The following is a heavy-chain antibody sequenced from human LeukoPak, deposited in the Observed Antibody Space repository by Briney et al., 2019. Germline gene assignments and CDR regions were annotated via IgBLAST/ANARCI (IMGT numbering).Heavy chain of an antibody. CDR1: GGPISSYIYY. CDR2: GSYSGTT. Sequence: PSETLSLTCTVSGGPISSYIYYWGWIRQPPGKGLEWIGSGSYSGTTYYNRSLKMRGTITVDTSNNQFSLKLSSVTAADTAVYYCARHVGGGPSGSYLFEYWGQGTLVIVSS. CDR3: ARHVGGGPSGSYLFEY. J-gene: IGHJ4*02. D-gene: IGHD1-26*01. V-gene: IGHV4-39*01.